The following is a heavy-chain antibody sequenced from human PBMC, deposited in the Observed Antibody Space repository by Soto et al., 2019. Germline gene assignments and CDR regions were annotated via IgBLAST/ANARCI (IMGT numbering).Heavy chain of an antibody. CDR3: AKGVCSGGSCSYYFDY. CDR2: ISGSGGST. D-gene: IGHD2-15*01. J-gene: IGHJ4*02. CDR1: GFTFSSYA. V-gene: IGHV3-23*01. Sequence: GGSLRLSCAASGFTFSSYAMSWVRQAPGKGLEWVSAISGSGGSTYYADSVKGRFTISRDNSKNTLYLQMNSLRAEDTAVYYCAKGVCSGGSCSYYFDYWGQGTLVTVSS.